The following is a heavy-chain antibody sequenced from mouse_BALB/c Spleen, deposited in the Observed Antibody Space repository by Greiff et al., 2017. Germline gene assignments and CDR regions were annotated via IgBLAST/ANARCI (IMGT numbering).Heavy chain of an antibody. Sequence: EVMLVESGGGLVKPGGSLKLSCAASGFTFSSYAMSWVRQTPEKRLEWVASISSGGSTYYPDSVKGRFTISRDNARNILYLQMSSLRSEDTAMYYCARRVDYFDYWGQGTTLTVSS. J-gene: IGHJ2*01. CDR2: ISSGGST. CDR1: GFTFSSYA. CDR3: ARRVDYFDY. V-gene: IGHV5-6-5*01. D-gene: IGHD1-1*01.